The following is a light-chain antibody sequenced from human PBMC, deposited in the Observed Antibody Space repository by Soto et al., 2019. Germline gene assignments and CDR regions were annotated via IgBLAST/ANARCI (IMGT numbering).Light chain of an antibody. J-gene: IGLJ2*01. CDR1: SSNIGTNY. V-gene: IGLV1-47*01. CDR2: RND. CDR3: AAWDDSLSGVV. Sequence: QSVLTQPPSASATPGQRVTISCSGSSSNIGTNYVYWYQHLPGTAPKLLIYRNDQRPSEVPDRFSGSMSGTAASLAIGGLRSEDEADYYCAAWDDSLSGVVFGGGTKVTVL.